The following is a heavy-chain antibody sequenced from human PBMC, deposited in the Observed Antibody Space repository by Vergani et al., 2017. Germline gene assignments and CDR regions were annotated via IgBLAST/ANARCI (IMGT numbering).Heavy chain of an antibody. CDR2: IYYSGST. Sequence: QVQLQESGPGLVKPSETLSLTCTVSGGSISSYYWSWIRQPPGKGLEWIGYIYYSGSTNYNPSLKSRVTISVDTSKNQFSLKLSSVAAADTAVYYCASIPPDDFGSGILNWGQGTLVTVSS. J-gene: IGHJ4*02. D-gene: IGHD3-3*01. CDR1: GGSISSYY. CDR3: ASIPPDDFGSGILN. V-gene: IGHV4-59*01.